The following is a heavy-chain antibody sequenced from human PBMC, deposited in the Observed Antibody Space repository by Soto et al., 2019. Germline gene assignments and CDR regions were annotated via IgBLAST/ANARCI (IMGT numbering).Heavy chain of an antibody. Sequence: GGSMRLSIVASGLPFTNAWINGARQEQGKGLEWVGRVKSKTDGGSSDYAAAVKGRFAVSRDDSRNIVYLQMNSLKIEDTGVYYCTTDSRTTLPEIRFDYWGHGTQVTVSS. CDR2: VKSKTDGGSS. D-gene: IGHD1-26*01. V-gene: IGHV3-15*07. CDR1: GLPFTNAW. CDR3: TTDSRTTLPEIRFDY. J-gene: IGHJ4*01.